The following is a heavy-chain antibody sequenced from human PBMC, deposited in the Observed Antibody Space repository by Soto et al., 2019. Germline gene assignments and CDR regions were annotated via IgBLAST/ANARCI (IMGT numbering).Heavy chain of an antibody. Sequence: QVQLVQSGAEEKKPGASVKVSCKASGYTFTSYAMHWVRQAPGQRLEWMGWINAGNGNTKYSQKFQGRVTITRDTSAAKAKRARGGLNPKDPAVFSCPRGGVVVTAPHYWAAGPLVTSS. CDR2: INAGNGNT. CDR1: GYTFTSYA. V-gene: IGHV1-3*05. J-gene: IGHJ4*02. CDR3: PRGGVVVTAPHY. D-gene: IGHD2-21*02.